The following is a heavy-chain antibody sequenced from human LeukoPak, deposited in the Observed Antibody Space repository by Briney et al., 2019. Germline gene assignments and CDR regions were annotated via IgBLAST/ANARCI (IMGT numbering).Heavy chain of an antibody. V-gene: IGHV3-53*01. J-gene: IGHJ3*02. D-gene: IGHD3-3*01. Sequence: GGSLRLSCAASGFTVSSNYMSWVRQAPGKGLEWVSVIYSGGSTYYADSVKGRFTISRDNSKNTLYLQMNSLRAEDTAVYYCARGLITIFGVVIPHAFDIWGQGTMVTVSS. CDR2: IYSGGST. CDR3: ARGLITIFGVVIPHAFDI. CDR1: GFTVSSNY.